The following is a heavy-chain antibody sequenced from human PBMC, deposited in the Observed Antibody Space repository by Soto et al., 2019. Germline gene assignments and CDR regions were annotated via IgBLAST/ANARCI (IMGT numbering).Heavy chain of an antibody. D-gene: IGHD2-2*01. CDR1: GGSFSGYY. CDR2: INHSGST. V-gene: IGHV4-34*01. CDR3: ARVRTEYAGLDY. J-gene: IGHJ4*02. Sequence: SETLSLTCAVYGGSFSGYYWSWIRQPPGKGLEWIGEINHSGSTDYNPSLKSRVTISVDTSKNQFSLRLTSVTAADTAVYFCARVRTEYAGLDYWGQGTLVTVSS.